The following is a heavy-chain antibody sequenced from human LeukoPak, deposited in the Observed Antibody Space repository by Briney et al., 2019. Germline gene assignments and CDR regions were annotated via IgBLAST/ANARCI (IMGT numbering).Heavy chain of an antibody. CDR3: ARGVYYDSDGFLH. Sequence: GGSLRLSCAASGFTFGSYSMNWVRQAPGKGLEWVSSISSSSSYIYYADSVKGRFTISRDNAKNTLYLQMNSLRAEDTAVYYCARGVYYDSDGFLHWGQGTLVTVSS. J-gene: IGHJ4*02. CDR1: GFTFGSYS. CDR2: ISSSSSYI. D-gene: IGHD3-22*01. V-gene: IGHV3-21*01.